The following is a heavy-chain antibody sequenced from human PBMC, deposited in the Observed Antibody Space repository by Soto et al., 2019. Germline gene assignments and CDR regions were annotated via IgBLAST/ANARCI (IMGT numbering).Heavy chain of an antibody. CDR1: VSTFSDYS. J-gene: IGHJ6*01. V-gene: IGHV3-21*01. Sequence: GGSLRLSCAPSVSTFSDYSLNCVRHSPGKGLEWVSSISSGSHYIYYADSVRGRFTISRDNARNSLYLQMNSLRADDTAVYYCARNPNPSSKNHGMEGLGQGTTVIVS. CDR3: ARNPNPSSKNHGMEG. CDR2: ISSGSHYI.